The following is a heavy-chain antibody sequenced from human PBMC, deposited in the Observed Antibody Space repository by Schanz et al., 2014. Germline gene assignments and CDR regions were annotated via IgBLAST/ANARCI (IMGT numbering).Heavy chain of an antibody. Sequence: EVQLVESGGGLVKPGGSLRLSCATSGFTLNNAWMNWVRQAPGKGLEWVSLISDSGDTAYYADSVKGRFTISRDNFKGALYLQMSSLRAEDTAVYYCARIGGSVFDYWAQGTLVTVSS. J-gene: IGHJ4*02. D-gene: IGHD3-10*01. CDR1: GFTLNNAW. CDR2: ISDSGDTA. V-gene: IGHV3-23*04. CDR3: ARIGGSVFDY.